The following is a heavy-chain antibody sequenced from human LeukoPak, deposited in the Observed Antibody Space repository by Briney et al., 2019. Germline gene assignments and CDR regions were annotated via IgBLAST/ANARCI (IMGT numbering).Heavy chain of an antibody. CDR3: VRDRGYCSGGTCYALWDY. J-gene: IGHJ4*02. CDR1: GFTFSTYS. CDR2: IKEDGGEK. Sequence: GGSLRLSCAASGFTFSTYSMNWVRQAPGKGLEWVAHIKEDGGEKHYVDPVKGRFTISRDNAKNSLYLQMNSLRAEDTAMYYCVRDRGYCSGGTCYALWDYWGQGTLVTVSS. V-gene: IGHV3-7*01. D-gene: IGHD2-15*01.